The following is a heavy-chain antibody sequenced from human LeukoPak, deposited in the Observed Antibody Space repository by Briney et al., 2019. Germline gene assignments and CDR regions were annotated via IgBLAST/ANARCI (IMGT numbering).Heavy chain of an antibody. CDR1: GYTFTSYD. CDR2: ISAYNGNT. Sequence: ASVKVSCKASGYTFTSYDINWVRQAPGQGLEWMGWISAYNGNTNYAQKLQGRVTMTTDTSTSTAYMELRSLRSDDTAVYYCARDLGPRSPYGYDPWGQGTLVTVSS. D-gene: IGHD4-17*01. V-gene: IGHV1-18*01. J-gene: IGHJ5*02. CDR3: ARDLGPRSPYGYDP.